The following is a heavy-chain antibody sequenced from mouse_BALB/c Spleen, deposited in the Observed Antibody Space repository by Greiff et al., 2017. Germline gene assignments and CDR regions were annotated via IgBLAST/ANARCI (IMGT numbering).Heavy chain of an antibody. CDR3: ARGEGYDYGAWFAY. CDR2: IYPGDGDT. Sequence: VKLVESGAELVRPGSSVKISCKASGYAFSSYWMNWVKQRPGQGLEWIGQIYPGDGDTNYNGKFKGKATLTADKSSSTAYMQLSSLTSEDSAVYFCARGEGYDYGAWFAYWGQGTLVTVSA. D-gene: IGHD2-4*01. V-gene: IGHV1-80*01. J-gene: IGHJ3*01. CDR1: GYAFSSYW.